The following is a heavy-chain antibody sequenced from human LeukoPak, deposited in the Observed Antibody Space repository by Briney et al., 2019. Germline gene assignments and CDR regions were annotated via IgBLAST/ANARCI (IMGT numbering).Heavy chain of an antibody. V-gene: IGHV4-34*01. D-gene: IGHD2-2*01. Sequence: SETLSLTCAVYGGSFSGYYWSWIRQPPGKGLEWIGEINHSGSTNYNPSLKSRVTISVDTSKNQFSLKLSSVTAADTAVYYCARVCDIVVVPAAMAGFGWFDPWGQGTLVTVSS. J-gene: IGHJ5*02. CDR2: INHSGST. CDR1: GGSFSGYY. CDR3: ARVCDIVVVPAAMAGFGWFDP.